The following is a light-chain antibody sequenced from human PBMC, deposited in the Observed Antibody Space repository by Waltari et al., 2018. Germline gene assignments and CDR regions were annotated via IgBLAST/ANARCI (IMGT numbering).Light chain of an antibody. CDR3: QQYNSYSRT. CDR2: KAS. V-gene: IGKV1-5*03. Sequence: DIQMTQSPSTLSASVGDRVTITCRASQSISSWLAWYQQKPGKAPKLVIYKASSLESGVPSRFSGSGSGTEFTLTISSLQPDDFATYYCQQYNSYSRTCGQGTKVEIK. CDR1: QSISSW. J-gene: IGKJ1*01.